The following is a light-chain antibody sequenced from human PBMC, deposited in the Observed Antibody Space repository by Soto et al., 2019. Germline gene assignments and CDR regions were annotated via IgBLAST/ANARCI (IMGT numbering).Light chain of an antibody. V-gene: IGLV2-8*01. Sequence: QSVLTQPPSASGSPGQSVTISCTGTSSDIGGYNFVSWYQQHPGKAPKLMIDEVTNRPSGVSDRFSGSKSGNTASLTISGLQAEDEADYYCSSFTSRFTFVFGTGTKLTVL. CDR3: SSFTSRFTFV. J-gene: IGLJ1*01. CDR2: EVT. CDR1: SSDIGGYNF.